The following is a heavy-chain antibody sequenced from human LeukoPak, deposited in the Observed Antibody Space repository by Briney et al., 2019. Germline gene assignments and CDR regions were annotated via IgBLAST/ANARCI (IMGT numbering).Heavy chain of an antibody. Sequence: SETLSLTCTVSGGSISSSSYYWGWIRQPPGKGLEWIGSIYYSGSTYYNPSLKSRVTISVDTSKNQVSLKLSSVTAADTAVYYCARRIAAAGGESYFDSGGQEPLAPVSS. J-gene: IGHJ4*02. V-gene: IGHV4-39*01. CDR1: GGSISSSSYY. D-gene: IGHD6-13*01. CDR2: IYYSGST. CDR3: ARRIAAAGGESYFDS.